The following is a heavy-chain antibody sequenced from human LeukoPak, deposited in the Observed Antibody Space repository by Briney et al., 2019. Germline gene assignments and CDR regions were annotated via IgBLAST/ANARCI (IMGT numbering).Heavy chain of an antibody. CDR2: ISYDGSDK. J-gene: IGHJ6*03. CDR1: GFTFSSYA. CDR3: ARDVWGFLEWLPGNYMDV. Sequence: PGGSLRLSCAASGFTFSSYAMHWVRQAPGKGLEWVAVISYDGSDKYYADSVKGRFTISRDNSKNTLYLQMNSLRAEDTAVYYCARDVWGFLEWLPGNYMDVWGKGTTVTVSS. D-gene: IGHD3-3*01. V-gene: IGHV3-30*04.